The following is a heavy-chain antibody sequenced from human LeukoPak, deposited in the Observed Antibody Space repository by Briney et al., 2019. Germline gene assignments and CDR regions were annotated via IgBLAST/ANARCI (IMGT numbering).Heavy chain of an antibody. Sequence: PGGFLRLSCAASGFTFSSYAMSWVRQAPGKGLEWVSAIRGSGGSTYYADSVKGRFTISRDNSKNTLYLQMNSLRAEDTAVYYCAKGKSGSYSALFDYWGQGTLVTVSS. V-gene: IGHV3-23*01. D-gene: IGHD1-26*01. J-gene: IGHJ4*02. CDR3: AKGKSGSYSALFDY. CDR1: GFTFSSYA. CDR2: IRGSGGST.